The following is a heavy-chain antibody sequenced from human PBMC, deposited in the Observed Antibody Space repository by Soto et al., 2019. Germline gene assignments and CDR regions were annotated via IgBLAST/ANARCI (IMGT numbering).Heavy chain of an antibody. D-gene: IGHD3-22*01. J-gene: IGHJ6*02. CDR2: IYPGDSDT. V-gene: IGHV5-51*01. CDR1: GYSFTSYW. Sequence: PGESLKISCKGSGYSFTSYWIGWVRQMPGKGLEWMGIIYPGDSDTRYSPSFQGQVTISADKPISTAYLQWSSLKASDTAMYYCARDHYYDSSGYLRVGMDVWGQGTTVTVSS. CDR3: ARDHYYDSSGYLRVGMDV.